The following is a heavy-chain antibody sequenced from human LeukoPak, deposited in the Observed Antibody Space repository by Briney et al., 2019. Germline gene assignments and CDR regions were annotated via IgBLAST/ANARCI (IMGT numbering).Heavy chain of an antibody. Sequence: GGSLRLSCAASGFTLSSYWMSWVRQAPGKGLEWVANIKQDGSERDYVDSVKGRFTIFRDNAKNSLYLQMNSLRAEDTALYYCARGAYCYPSPWGQGTLVTVSS. CDR2: IKQDGSER. D-gene: IGHD2-21*01. V-gene: IGHV3-7*01. J-gene: IGHJ5*02. CDR1: GFTLSSYW. CDR3: ARGAYCYPSP.